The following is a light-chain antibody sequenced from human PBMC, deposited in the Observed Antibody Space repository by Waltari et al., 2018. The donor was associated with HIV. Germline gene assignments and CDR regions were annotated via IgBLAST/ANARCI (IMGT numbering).Light chain of an antibody. V-gene: IGLV2-18*02. CDR1: NSDIGGYDR. CDR2: EVT. J-gene: IGLJ2*01. CDR3: SSYSATNTVV. Sequence: QSALTQPPSVSGSPGQSVTISCAGTNSDIGGYDRVSWYQQPPGTAPKLLIYEVTNPPPGVPGRFPASKSGTTASLTISGLQAGDEGDYYCSSYSATNTVVFGGGTKLTVL.